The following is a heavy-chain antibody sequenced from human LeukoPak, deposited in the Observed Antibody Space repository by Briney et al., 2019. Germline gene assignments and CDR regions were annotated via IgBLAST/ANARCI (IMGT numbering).Heavy chain of an antibody. Sequence: PGGSLRLSCAASGFTFSNAWMSWVRQAPGKGLEWVGRIKSKTDGGTTDYAAPVKGRFTISRDDSKNTLYLQMNSLKTEDTAVYYCTKPDVDIVATTTPGQLVQYYGWGQGTLVTVSS. J-gene: IGHJ4*02. CDR2: IKSKTDGGTT. V-gene: IGHV3-15*01. CDR1: GFTFSNAW. CDR3: TKPDVDIVATTTPGQLVQYYG. D-gene: IGHD5-12*01.